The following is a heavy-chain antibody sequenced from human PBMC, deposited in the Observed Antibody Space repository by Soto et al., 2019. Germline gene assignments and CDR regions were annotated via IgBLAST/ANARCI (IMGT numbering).Heavy chain of an antibody. V-gene: IGHV3-64D*09. D-gene: IGHD5-18*01. CDR1: GFTFSSYA. Sequence: GGSLRLSCSASGFTFSSYAMHWVRQAPGKGLEYVSSISSNGGSTYYADSVKGRFTSARDNSKNTLYLQMSSLRAEDGGVYYCGKDTVDSDMVTEAYLDYWGKGTLVTVSA. CDR3: GKDTVDSDMVTEAYLDY. CDR2: ISSNGGST. J-gene: IGHJ4*02.